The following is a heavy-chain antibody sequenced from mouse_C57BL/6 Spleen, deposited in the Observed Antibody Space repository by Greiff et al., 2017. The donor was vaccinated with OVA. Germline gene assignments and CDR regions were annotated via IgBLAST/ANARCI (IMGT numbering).Heavy chain of an antibody. D-gene: IGHD3-2*02. CDR3: ARGLTAQATSIDY. CDR1: GYTFTSYW. CDR2: IHPNSGST. J-gene: IGHJ2*01. V-gene: IGHV1-64*01. Sequence: QVQLQQPGAELVKPGASVKLSCKASGYTFTSYWMHWVKQRPGQGLEWIGMIHPNSGSTNYNEKFKSKATLTVDKSSSTAYMQLSSLTSEDSAFYYCARGLTAQATSIDYWGQGTTLTVSS.